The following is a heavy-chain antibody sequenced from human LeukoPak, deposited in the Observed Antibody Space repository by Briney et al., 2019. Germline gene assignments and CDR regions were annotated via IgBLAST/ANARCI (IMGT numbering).Heavy chain of an antibody. CDR3: ARVTTGGYYNY. D-gene: IGHD3-22*01. CDR2: IYTSGST. V-gene: IGHV4-61*02. Sequence: PSQTLSLTCSVSGGSISSGSYYWSWIRQPAGKGLEWIGRIYTSGSTNYNPSLKSRVTMSFDASNNQFSLRLSSVTAADTVVYYCARVTTGGYYNYWGQGTLVTVSS. CDR1: GGSISSGSYY. J-gene: IGHJ4*02.